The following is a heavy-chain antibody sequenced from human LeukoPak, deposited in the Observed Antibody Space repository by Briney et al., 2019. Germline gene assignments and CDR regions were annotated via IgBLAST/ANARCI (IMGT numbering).Heavy chain of an antibody. CDR1: GYTFTIHG. CDR2: ISGYNGNT. V-gene: IGHV1-18*01. CDR3: ARTSSGWYLGDY. D-gene: IGHD6-19*01. Sequence: ASVKVSRKASGYTFTIHGISWVRQAPGQGLEWMGWISGYNGNTDYAQNLQDRVTTTTDTSTTAAYMELRSLRSDDTAVYYCARTSSGWYLGDYWGQGTLVTVSS. J-gene: IGHJ4*02.